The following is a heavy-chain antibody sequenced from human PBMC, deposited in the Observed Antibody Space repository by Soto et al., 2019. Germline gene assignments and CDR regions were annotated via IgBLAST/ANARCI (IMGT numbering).Heavy chain of an antibody. D-gene: IGHD2-21*01. CDR1: GGTFGSYT. CDR3: ARVAPHIGLPNYYYYYYMDV. CDR2: IIPILGIA. Sequence: SVKVSCKASGGTFGSYTISWVRQAPGQGLEWMGRIIPILGIANYAQKFQGRVTITADKSTSTAYMELSSLRSEDTAVYYCARVAPHIGLPNYYYYYYMDVWGKGTTVTVSS. J-gene: IGHJ6*03. V-gene: IGHV1-69*02.